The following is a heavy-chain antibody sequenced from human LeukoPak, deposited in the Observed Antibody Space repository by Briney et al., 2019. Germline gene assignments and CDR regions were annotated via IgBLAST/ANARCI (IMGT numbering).Heavy chain of an antibody. Sequence: PSETLSLTCTVSGGSISSSSYYWGWIRQPPGKGLEWIGSIYYSGSTYYNPSLRSRVTISVDTSKNQFSLKLSSVTAADTAVYYCARRVYSSSTDYYYYYGMDVWGQGTTVTVSS. CDR2: IYYSGST. CDR3: ARRVYSSSTDYYYYYGMDV. D-gene: IGHD6-13*01. CDR1: GGSISSSSYY. V-gene: IGHV4-39*01. J-gene: IGHJ6*02.